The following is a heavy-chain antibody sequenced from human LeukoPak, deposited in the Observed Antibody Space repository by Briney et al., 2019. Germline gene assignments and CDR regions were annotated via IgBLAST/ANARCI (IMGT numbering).Heavy chain of an antibody. CDR2: IYSGGST. V-gene: IGHV3-66*01. CDR3: ARESPPQMATIRYFDL. Sequence: PGGSLRLSCAASGFTVSCNHMNWVRQAPGKGLEWVSVIYSGGSTYYAASVKGRFTISRDNSKNTLFLQMNSLRVEDTAVYYCARESPPQMATIRYFDLWGRGTLVTVSS. D-gene: IGHD5-24*01. CDR1: GFTVSCNH. J-gene: IGHJ2*01.